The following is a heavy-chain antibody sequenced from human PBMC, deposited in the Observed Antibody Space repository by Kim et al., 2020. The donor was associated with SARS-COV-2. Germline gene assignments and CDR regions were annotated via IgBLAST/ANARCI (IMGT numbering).Heavy chain of an antibody. V-gene: IGHV1-69*13. CDR2: IIPIFGTA. CDR1: GGTFSSYA. CDR3: ARDTGYCSSTSCPNLMHYYYGIDG. Sequence: SVKVSCKASGGTFSSYAISWVRQAPGQGLEWMGGIIPIFGTANYAQKFQGRVTITADESTNTAYMELSSLRSEDTAVYFCARDTGYCSSTSCPNLMHYYYGIDGWGQGTTVTVSS. D-gene: IGHD2-2*01. J-gene: IGHJ6*02.